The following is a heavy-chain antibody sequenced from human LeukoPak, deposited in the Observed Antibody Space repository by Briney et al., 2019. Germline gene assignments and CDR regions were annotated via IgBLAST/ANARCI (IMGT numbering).Heavy chain of an antibody. CDR2: IYHSGST. J-gene: IGHJ4*02. V-gene: IGHV4-38-2*02. CDR3: ARDPLGDYVPLFDY. Sequence: SETLSLTCTVSGYSISSGYYWGWIRQPPGKGLEWIGSIYHSGSTYYNPSLKSRVTISVDTSKNQFSLKLSSVTAADTAVYYCARDPLGDYVPLFDYWGQGTLVTVSS. CDR1: GYSISSGYY. D-gene: IGHD3-16*01.